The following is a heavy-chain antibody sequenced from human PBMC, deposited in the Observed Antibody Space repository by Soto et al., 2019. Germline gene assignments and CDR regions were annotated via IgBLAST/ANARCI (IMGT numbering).Heavy chain of an antibody. CDR3: ARHDFWSGLATSGMDV. D-gene: IGHD3-3*01. CDR1: GGSISSSSYY. V-gene: IGHV4-39*01. J-gene: IGHJ6*02. Sequence: PSETLSLACTVSGGSISSSSYYWGWIRQPPWKGLEWIGSIYYSGSTYYNPSLKSLVTISVDTSKNQFSLKLSSVTAADTAVYYCARHDFWSGLATSGMDVWGQRTTVTVS. CDR2: IYYSGST.